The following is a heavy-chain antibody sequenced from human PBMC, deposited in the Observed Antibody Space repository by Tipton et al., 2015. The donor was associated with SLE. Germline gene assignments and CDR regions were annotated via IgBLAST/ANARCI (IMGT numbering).Heavy chain of an antibody. V-gene: IGHV4-59*01. D-gene: IGHD3-16*01. J-gene: IGHJ4*02. CDR1: GGSISSYY. Sequence: LRLSCTISGGSISSYYWSWIRQAPGKGLEWIGHVYYSGTTNYSPSLKSRATISIDTSKNQFSLEVTAVSDADTALYYCARAIGANYFNFWGQGILVTVSS. CDR2: VYYSGTT. CDR3: ARAIGANYFNF.